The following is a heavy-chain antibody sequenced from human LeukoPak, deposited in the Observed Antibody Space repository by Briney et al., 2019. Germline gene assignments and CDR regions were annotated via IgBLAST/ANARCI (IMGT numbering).Heavy chain of an antibody. CDR2: INWNGGST. Sequence: GGSLRLSCAASGFTFDDYGMSWVRQAPGKGLEWVSSINWNGGSTGYADSVKGRFTISRDNAKNSLYLQMNSLRAEDTALYHCARGGSGSYPYYFDYWGQGTLVTVSS. D-gene: IGHD1-26*01. V-gene: IGHV3-20*01. CDR3: ARGGSGSYPYYFDY. CDR1: GFTFDDYG. J-gene: IGHJ4*02.